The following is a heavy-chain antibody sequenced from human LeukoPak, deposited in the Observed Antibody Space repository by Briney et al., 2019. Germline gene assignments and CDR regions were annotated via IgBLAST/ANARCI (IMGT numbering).Heavy chain of an antibody. CDR2: IKQDGSEK. Sequence: GGSLRLSCAASGFTFSSYAMSWVRQAPGKGLEWVANIKQDGSEKYYVDSVKGRFTISRDNAKNSLYLQMNSLRAEDTAVYYCARARGLWFGEFWGQGTLVTVSS. V-gene: IGHV3-7*01. CDR3: ARARGLWFGEF. D-gene: IGHD3-10*01. CDR1: GFTFSSYA. J-gene: IGHJ4*02.